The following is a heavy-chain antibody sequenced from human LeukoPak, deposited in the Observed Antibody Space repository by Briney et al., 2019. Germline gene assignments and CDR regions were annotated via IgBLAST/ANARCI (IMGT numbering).Heavy chain of an antibody. J-gene: IGHJ4*02. D-gene: IGHD5-12*01. CDR2: IKQDGSEK. CDR1: GFTFSSYW. Sequence: SGGSLRLSCAASGFTFSSYWMTWVRQAPGKGLKWVASIKQDGSEKYYVDSVKGRFTISRDNAHNSLYLQMNSLRAEDTAVYHCVRAIGGYASYWGQGTLVTVSS. V-gene: IGHV3-7*01. CDR3: VRAIGGYASY.